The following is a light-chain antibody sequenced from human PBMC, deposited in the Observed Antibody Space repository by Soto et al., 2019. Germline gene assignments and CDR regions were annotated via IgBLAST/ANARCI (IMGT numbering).Light chain of an antibody. V-gene: IGLV2-23*01. J-gene: IGLJ3*02. Sequence: QSALTQPASVSESPGQSITISCTGTNNDVGNYKLVSWFQHHLGKAPKLIIYEGTKRPSGVSNRFSASQSGSTASLTISGLQAEDEADYYCYSYAGTSPGVFGGGTKLTVL. CDR2: EGT. CDR1: NNDVGNYKL. CDR3: YSYAGTSPGV.